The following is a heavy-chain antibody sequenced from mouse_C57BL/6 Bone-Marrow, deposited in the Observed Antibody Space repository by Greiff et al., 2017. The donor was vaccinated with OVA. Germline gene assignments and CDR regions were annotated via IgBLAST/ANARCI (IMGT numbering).Heavy chain of an antibody. Sequence: QVQLKQSGPGLVQPSQSLSITCTVSGFSLTSYGVHWVRQSPGKGLEWLGVIWSGGSTDYNAAFISRLSISKDNSKTQFFFKMISMQADYPAIYYCSRIWFVYYAMDYWCQGTSVTVSS. J-gene: IGHJ4*01. CDR3: SRIWFVYYAMDY. V-gene: IGHV2-2*01. CDR2: IWSGGST. D-gene: IGHD2-2*01. CDR1: GFSLTSYG.